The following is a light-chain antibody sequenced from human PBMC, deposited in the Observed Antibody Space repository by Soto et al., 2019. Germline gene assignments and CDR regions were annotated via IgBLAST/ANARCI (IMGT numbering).Light chain of an antibody. J-gene: IGLJ1*01. Sequence: QSVLTQPPSVSAAPGQQVTISCSRSSSNIGNDYVSWYQQLPGTAPKLLIYDNNKRAAGIPDRFSGSESGTSATLGITGLQTGDQGYYYREKWDSRTCPYVFGTGTKATVL. CDR2: DNN. CDR1: SSNIGNDY. V-gene: IGLV1-51*01. CDR3: EKWDSRTCPYV.